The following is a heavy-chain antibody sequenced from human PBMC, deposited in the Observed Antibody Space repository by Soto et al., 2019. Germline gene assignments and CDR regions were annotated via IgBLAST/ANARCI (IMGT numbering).Heavy chain of an antibody. CDR3: VSDRGYGHASVPYS. Sequence: QAHLVESGGGVVQPGRSLRLSCAASGFTFTSYGMHWVRQAPGTRLEWVAVISYDGGFQHYADSVKGRFTISRDNSKNMVPLQMNSLRAEDTAVYYCVSDRGYGHASVPYSWGQGTLVSVSS. CDR2: ISYDGGFQ. CDR1: GFTFTSYG. J-gene: IGHJ4*02. V-gene: IGHV3-30*03. D-gene: IGHD5-18*01.